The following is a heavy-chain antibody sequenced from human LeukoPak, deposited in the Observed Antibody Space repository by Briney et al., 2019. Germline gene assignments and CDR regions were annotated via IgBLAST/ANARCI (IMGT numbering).Heavy chain of an antibody. CDR2: IIPIFGTA. CDR3: ARVHCSSTSCYEYNWFDP. CDR1: GYTFTGYY. V-gene: IGHV1-69*13. Sequence: SVKVSCKASGYTFTGYYMHWVRQAPGQGLEWMGGIIPIFGTANYAQKFQGRVTITADESTSTAYMELSSLRSEDTAVYYCARVHCSSTSCYEYNWFDPWGQGTLVTVSS. D-gene: IGHD2-2*01. J-gene: IGHJ5*02.